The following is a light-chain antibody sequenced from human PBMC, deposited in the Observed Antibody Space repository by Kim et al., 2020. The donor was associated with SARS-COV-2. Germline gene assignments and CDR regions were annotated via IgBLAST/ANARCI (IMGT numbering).Light chain of an antibody. CDR3: QQRSHWPLT. CDR1: HNIVSH. V-gene: IGKV3-11*01. J-gene: IGKJ4*01. CDR2: DAS. Sequence: IVLTQSPVTLSLSPGERATLTCRASHNIVSHLAWYQQKRGQAPRLLIFDASNRAKGIPARFSGSGSGTDFSLTISSLEPEDSAIYYCQQRSHWPLTFGGGTKVDIK.